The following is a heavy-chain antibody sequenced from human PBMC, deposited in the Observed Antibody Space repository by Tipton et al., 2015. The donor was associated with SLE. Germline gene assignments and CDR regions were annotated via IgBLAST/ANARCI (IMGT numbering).Heavy chain of an antibody. J-gene: IGHJ4*02. D-gene: IGHD3-22*01. Sequence: TLSLTCFVSGGSISSSDFYWGWIRQPPAKGLEWIGTIYHSGSTYYNPSLKSRVTISVDTSKNQFSLKLSSVTAADTAVYYCARRPYVSSGYFFDYWGQGTLVTVSS. CDR3: ARRPYVSSGYFFDY. CDR2: IYHSGST. V-gene: IGHV4-39*07. CDR1: GGSISSSDFY.